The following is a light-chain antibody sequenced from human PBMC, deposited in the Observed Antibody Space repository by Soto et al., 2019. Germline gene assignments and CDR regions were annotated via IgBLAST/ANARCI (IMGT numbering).Light chain of an antibody. J-gene: IGLJ1*01. V-gene: IGLV2-14*01. CDR3: SSYTSSSTYV. CDR1: SSDVGGYNY. Sequence: QSVLAQPASVSGSPGQSITISCTGTSSDVGGYNYVSWYQQHPGKAPKLMIYEVSNRPSGVSNRFSGSKSGNTASLTISGLQAEDGADYYCSSYTSSSTYVFGTGTKVTV. CDR2: EVS.